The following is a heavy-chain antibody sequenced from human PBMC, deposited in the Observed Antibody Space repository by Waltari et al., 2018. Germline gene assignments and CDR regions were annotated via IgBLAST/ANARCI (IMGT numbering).Heavy chain of an antibody. CDR1: GFPLSNARMG. J-gene: IGHJ6*02. D-gene: IGHD2-21*01. CDR2: IYANDDK. CDR3: ARIYSAAIDI. Sequence: QVTLKESGPVLVKPTETLTRTCTVFGFPLSNARMGVSWIRGPPGQALEWLAHIYANDDKSYITSLKSRLTTSKDTARLQVDLTITYVHAVDAVTYSCARIYSAAIDIWGQGTTVTVSS. V-gene: IGHV2-26*01.